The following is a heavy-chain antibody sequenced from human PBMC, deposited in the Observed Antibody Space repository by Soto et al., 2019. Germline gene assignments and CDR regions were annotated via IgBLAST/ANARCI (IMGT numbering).Heavy chain of an antibody. CDR1: GHTFSSYA. Sequence: PGGSLRLSCAASGHTFSSYAMHWVRQAPGKGLEWVASISYDGSNKYYADSVKGRFTISRDNSKNTLYLQMNSLRADDTAVFYCAKTPESFYTPPEDSYFDYWGQGALVTVSS. CDR2: ISYDGSNK. V-gene: IGHV3-30*18. J-gene: IGHJ4*02. D-gene: IGHD2-2*02. CDR3: AKTPESFYTPPEDSYFDY.